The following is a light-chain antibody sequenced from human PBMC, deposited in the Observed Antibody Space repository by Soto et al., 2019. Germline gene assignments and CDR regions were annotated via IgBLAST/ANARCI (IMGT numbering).Light chain of an antibody. CDR2: EVS. V-gene: IGLV2-14*01. Sequence: QSALTQPASVSGSPGQSITISCTGASSDVGGFDYVSWSQQHPGKAPKLLIYEVSNRPSGVSNRFSASKSGNTAPLTISGLQPEDEADSYCTSYTGRKAGVFGGGTKVTVL. J-gene: IGLJ3*02. CDR3: TSYTGRKAGV. CDR1: SSDVGGFDY.